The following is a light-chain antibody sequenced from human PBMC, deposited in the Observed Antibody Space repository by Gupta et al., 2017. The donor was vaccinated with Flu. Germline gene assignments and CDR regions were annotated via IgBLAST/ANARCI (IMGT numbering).Light chain of an antibody. CDR2: EVG. V-gene: IGLV2-8*01. CDR3: SSCGRNDILV. CDR1: SSDVGGYHY. Sequence: QSALTQPPSASGSPGQSVTISCTGTSSDVGGYHYVSWYRKDPGKAPELLIYEVGERPSGVPDRFSGSKSGNTASLTVSRLQADDEADYYCSSCGRNDILVFGGGTKLTVL. J-gene: IGLJ3*02.